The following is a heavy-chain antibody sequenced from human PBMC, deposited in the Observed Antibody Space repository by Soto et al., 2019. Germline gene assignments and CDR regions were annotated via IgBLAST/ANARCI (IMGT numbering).Heavy chain of an antibody. CDR1: GGSVSSGSYY. CDR3: ARDNSYGAPFAY. V-gene: IGHV4-61*01. CDR2: IYYSGST. D-gene: IGHD5-18*01. Sequence: SETLSLTCTVSGGSVSSGSYYWSWIRQPPGKGLEWIGYIYYSGSTNYNPSLKSRVTISVDTSKNQFSLKLSSVTAADTAMYYFARDNSYGAPFAYWAQGTLVPGSS. J-gene: IGHJ4*02.